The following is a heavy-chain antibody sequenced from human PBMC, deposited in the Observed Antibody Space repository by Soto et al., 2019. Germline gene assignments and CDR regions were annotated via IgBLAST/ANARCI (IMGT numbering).Heavy chain of an antibody. CDR2: IYYRGNT. J-gene: IGHJ4*02. Sequence: SETLSLTCSVSGDSINSDNYYWGWIRQPPGKGLEWIGSIYYRGNTYYNTSLKTRVTISLDKSKSQFSLKLNSVTAADSAVYFCARLEGLATISYYFDYWGQGTLVTVSS. CDR1: GDSINSDNYY. D-gene: IGHD3-9*01. V-gene: IGHV4-39*01. CDR3: ARLEGLATISYYFDY.